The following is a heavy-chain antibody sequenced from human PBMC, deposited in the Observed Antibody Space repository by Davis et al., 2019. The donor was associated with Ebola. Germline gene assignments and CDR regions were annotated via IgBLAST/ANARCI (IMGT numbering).Heavy chain of an antibody. D-gene: IGHD3-16*02. CDR1: GFTFSSYE. V-gene: IGHV3-48*03. CDR2: ISSSGATI. J-gene: IGHJ6*02. Sequence: GGSLRLSCAASGFTFSSYEMNWVRQAPGKGLEWVSYISSSGATIYYADSVKGRFTISRDNAKNSLYLQMNSLRAEDTAVYYCARDPIISLIVPSYGMDVWGPGTTVTVSS. CDR3: ARDPIISLIVPSYGMDV.